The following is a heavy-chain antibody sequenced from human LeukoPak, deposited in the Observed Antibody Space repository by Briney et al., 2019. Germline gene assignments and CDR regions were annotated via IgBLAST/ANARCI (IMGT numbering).Heavy chain of an antibody. D-gene: IGHD3-10*01. CDR3: ARDPRRITMVRGVMGVDDY. Sequence: ASVKVSCKASGGTFSSYAISWVRQAPGQGLEWMGWINPNSGGTNYAQKFQGRVTMTRDTSISTAYMELSRLRSDDTAVYYCARDPRRITMVRGVMGVDDYWGQGTLVTVSS. CDR2: INPNSGGT. V-gene: IGHV1-2*02. CDR1: GGTFSSYA. J-gene: IGHJ4*02.